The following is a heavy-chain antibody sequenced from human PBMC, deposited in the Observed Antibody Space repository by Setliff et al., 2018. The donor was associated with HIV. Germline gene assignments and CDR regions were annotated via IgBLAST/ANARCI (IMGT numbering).Heavy chain of an antibody. CDR1: DDSINSYY. V-gene: IGHV4-59*01. J-gene: IGHJ3*01. D-gene: IGHD5-12*01. CDR2: IYYTGTT. CDR3: AREWLQHTGDDAFDV. Sequence: PSETLSLTCTVSDDSINSYYWSWIRQPPGKGMEWIGYIYYTGTTKYNPSLKSRVTISIDTSKNQFSLKLTSVTAADTAVYYCAREWLQHTGDDAFDVWGQGTMVTVS.